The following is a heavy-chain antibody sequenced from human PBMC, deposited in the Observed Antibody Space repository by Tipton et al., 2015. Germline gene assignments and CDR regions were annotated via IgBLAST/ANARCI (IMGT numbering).Heavy chain of an antibody. V-gene: IGHV4-34*01. CDR3: ARVRMITFGGVIVRRYYGMDV. CDR2: INHSGST. CDR1: GDSISSSGYY. J-gene: IGHJ6*02. Sequence: TLSLTCAVSGDSISSSGYYWSWIRQPPGKGLEWIGEINHSGSTNYNPSLKSRVTISVDTSKNQFSLKLSSVTAADTAVYYCARVRMITFGGVIVRRYYGMDVWGQGTTVTVSS. D-gene: IGHD3-16*02.